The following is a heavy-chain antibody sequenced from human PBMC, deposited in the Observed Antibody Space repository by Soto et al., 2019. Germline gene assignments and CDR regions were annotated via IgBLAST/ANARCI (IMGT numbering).Heavy chain of an antibody. Sequence: SETLSLTCTVSGGSISSSSYYWGWIRQPPGKGLEWIGSIYYSGSTYYNPSLKSRVTISVDTSKNQFSLKLSSVTAADTAVYYCARLEYYDFWSGYSSSVYYYYYMDVWGKGTTVTVSS. CDR2: IYYSGST. J-gene: IGHJ6*03. V-gene: IGHV4-39*01. CDR3: ARLEYYDFWSGYSSSVYYYYYMDV. D-gene: IGHD3-3*01. CDR1: GGSISSSSYY.